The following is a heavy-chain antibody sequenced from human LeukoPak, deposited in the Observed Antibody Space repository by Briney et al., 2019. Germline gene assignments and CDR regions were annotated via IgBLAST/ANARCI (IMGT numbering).Heavy chain of an antibody. CDR3: ARHQGDGSGSYYTGPYYFDY. D-gene: IGHD3-10*01. Sequence: SETLSLTCTVSGGSISSGGYYWSWIRQHPGKGLEWIVYIYYSGSTYYNPSLKSRVTISVYTSKNQFSLKLSSVTAADTAVYYCARHQGDGSGSYYTGPYYFDYWGQGTLVTVSS. CDR1: GGSISSGGYY. CDR2: IYYSGST. V-gene: IGHV4-31*03. J-gene: IGHJ4*02.